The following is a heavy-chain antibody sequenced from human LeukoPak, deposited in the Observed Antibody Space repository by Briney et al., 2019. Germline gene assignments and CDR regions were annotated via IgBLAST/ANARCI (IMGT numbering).Heavy chain of an antibody. CDR1: GFTFSSYA. Sequence: GGSLRLSCAASGFTFSSYAMSWVRQAPGKGLEWDSAISGSGGSTYYADSVKGRFTISRDNAKNSMYLQMNSLRAEDTAVYYCATDGGYCSSTSCYRGDYFDFWGQGTLVTVSS. D-gene: IGHD2-2*02. V-gene: IGHV3-23*01. CDR2: ISGSGGST. J-gene: IGHJ4*02. CDR3: ATDGGYCSSTSCYRGDYFDF.